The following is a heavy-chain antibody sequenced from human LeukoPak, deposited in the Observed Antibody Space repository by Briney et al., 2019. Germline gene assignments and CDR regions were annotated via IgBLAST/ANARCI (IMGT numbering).Heavy chain of an antibody. J-gene: IGHJ6*02. Sequence: ASVKVSCKASGYTFSDYYMHWVRQAPGQGLEWMGRINPNSGGTNYAQKFQGRVTMTRDTSISTAYMELSRLRSDDTAVYYCATCSSSFSSYYYGMDVWGQGTTVTVSS. V-gene: IGHV1-2*06. D-gene: IGHD6-13*01. CDR1: GYTFSDYY. CDR2: INPNSGGT. CDR3: ATCSSSFSSYYYGMDV.